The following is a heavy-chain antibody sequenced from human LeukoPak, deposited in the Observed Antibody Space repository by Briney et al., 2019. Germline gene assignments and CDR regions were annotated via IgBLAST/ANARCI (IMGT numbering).Heavy chain of an antibody. Sequence: GGSLRLPCAASGFTFSNYWIHWVRQAPDKGLVWVSRINPAGNYANYADSVKGRFTISRDNAKNTVYLQMNSLRAEDTALFYCVRDWDHYDFDSWGQGTLVTVSS. V-gene: IGHV3-74*01. J-gene: IGHJ5*01. D-gene: IGHD3-3*01. CDR1: GFTFSNYW. CDR3: VRDWDHYDFDS. CDR2: INPAGNYA.